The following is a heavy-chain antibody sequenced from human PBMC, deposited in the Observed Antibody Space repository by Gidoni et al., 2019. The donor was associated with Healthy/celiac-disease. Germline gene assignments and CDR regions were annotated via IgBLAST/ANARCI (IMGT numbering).Heavy chain of an antibody. CDR1: GWSFSGYY. J-gene: IGHJ4*02. CDR3: ARARGWSLLDY. Sequence: QVQLQQWCAGLLKPSETLSLTCAVYGWSFSGYYWSWLRHPPGKGLEWIGEINHSGSTNYNPSLKSRVTISVDTSKNQFSLKLSSVTAADTAVYYCARARGWSLLDYWGQGTLVTVSS. D-gene: IGHD2-15*01. V-gene: IGHV4-34*01. CDR2: INHSGST.